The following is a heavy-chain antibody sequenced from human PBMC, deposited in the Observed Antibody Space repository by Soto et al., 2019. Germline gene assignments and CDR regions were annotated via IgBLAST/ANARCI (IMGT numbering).Heavy chain of an antibody. D-gene: IGHD4-17*01. Sequence: GASVKVSCKASGYTFTSYAMHWVRQAPGQRLEWMGWINAGNGNTKYSQKFRGRVTITRDTSASTAYMELSSLRSEDTAVYYCARDLVYGDYYFDYWGQGTLVTVSS. J-gene: IGHJ4*02. CDR2: INAGNGNT. V-gene: IGHV1-3*01. CDR1: GYTFTSYA. CDR3: ARDLVYGDYYFDY.